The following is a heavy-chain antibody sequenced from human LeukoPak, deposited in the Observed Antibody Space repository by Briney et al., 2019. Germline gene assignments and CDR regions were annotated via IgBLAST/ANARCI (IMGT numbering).Heavy chain of an antibody. CDR1: GGSVSSGTYY. D-gene: IGHD1-1*01. J-gene: IGHJ3*02. Sequence: PSETLSLTCTVSGGSVSSGTYYWSWIRQPPGEGLEWIGYISNSGSTNYNASLKSRVTISVDTSKNQLSLKLSSVTAADTAVYHCVRLQPKTGEWAFDIWGQGTMVTVSS. V-gene: IGHV4-61*01. CDR2: ISNSGST. CDR3: VRLQPKTGEWAFDI.